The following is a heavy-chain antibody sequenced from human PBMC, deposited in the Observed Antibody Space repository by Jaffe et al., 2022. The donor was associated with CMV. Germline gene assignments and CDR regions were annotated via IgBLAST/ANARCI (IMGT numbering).Heavy chain of an antibody. CDR2: ISAGGSST. CDR1: GFTFSSYA. CDR3: AKVTGSPHY. Sequence: EVQLLESGGGLVQPGGSLRLSCAASGFTFSSYAMSWVRQAPGRGLEWVSGISAGGSSTYYAEDSVKGRFTISRDNSKSTLYLQMNSLRAEDTAIYYCAKVTGSPHYWGQGTLVTVSS. V-gene: IGHV3-23*01. J-gene: IGHJ4*02.